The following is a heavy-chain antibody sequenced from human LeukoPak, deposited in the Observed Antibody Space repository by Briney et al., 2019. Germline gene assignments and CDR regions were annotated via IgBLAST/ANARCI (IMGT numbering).Heavy chain of an antibody. J-gene: IGHJ4*02. D-gene: IGHD5-12*01. CDR3: AKVIGSGYDFDC. CDR2: IGGSGRST. V-gene: IGHV3-23*01. CDR1: GFTFTTYA. Sequence: GGSLRLSCAASGFTFTTYAMSWVRQAPGKGLEWVSGIGGSGRSTYYADYVKGRFTISRDNSKNTLYLQMTSLRAEDTAVYFCAKVIGSGYDFDCWGQGTLVTVSS.